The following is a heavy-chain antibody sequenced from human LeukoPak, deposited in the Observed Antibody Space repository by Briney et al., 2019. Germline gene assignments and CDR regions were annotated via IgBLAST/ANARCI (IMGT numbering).Heavy chain of an antibody. CDR3: ARDLGRVITRGYFDY. Sequence: GRSLRPSCAASGFRVSNDYMAWVRQAPGKGLEGVAVISYDGSNKYYADSVTGRFTISRDNSKNTLYLQMNSLRAEDTAVYYCARDLGRVITRGYFDYWGQGTLVTVSS. CDR1: GFRVSNDY. V-gene: IGHV3-30*03. CDR2: ISYDGSNK. D-gene: IGHD3-22*01. J-gene: IGHJ4*02.